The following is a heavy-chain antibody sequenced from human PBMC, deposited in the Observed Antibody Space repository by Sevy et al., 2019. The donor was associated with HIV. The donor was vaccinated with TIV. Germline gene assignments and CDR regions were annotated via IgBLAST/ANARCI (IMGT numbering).Heavy chain of an antibody. J-gene: IGHJ6*02. CDR2: IGSSSSYI. Sequence: GGSLRLSCAASGFTFSSYNINWVRQAPGKGLEWVSSIGSSSSYIYYTDSVKGRFTVSRDNAKNSLYLQMNSLRAEDTAVYYCARVVAYCTGGSCFPGYYYGMDVWGQGTTVTVSS. CDR3: ARVVAYCTGGSCFPGYYYGMDV. CDR1: GFTFSSYN. D-gene: IGHD2-15*01. V-gene: IGHV3-21*01.